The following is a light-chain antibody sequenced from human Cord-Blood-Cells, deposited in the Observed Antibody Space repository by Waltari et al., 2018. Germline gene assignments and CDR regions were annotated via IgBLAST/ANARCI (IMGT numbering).Light chain of an antibody. J-gene: IGLJ1*01. CDR3: SSYTSSSTNYV. V-gene: IGLV2-14*01. CDR2: YFS. CDR1: SRAVGGYTH. Sequence: QSALTQPASVSGSPGQSITISCTGTSRAVGGYTHVSWYHQHPGKAPKLMIYYFSKRPSGFSNRFSGSKSGNTASLTISGLQAEDEADYYCSSYTSSSTNYVFGTGTKVTVL.